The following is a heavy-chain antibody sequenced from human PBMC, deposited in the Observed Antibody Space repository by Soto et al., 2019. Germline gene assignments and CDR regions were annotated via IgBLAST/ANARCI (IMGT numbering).Heavy chain of an antibody. Sequence: QVQLVESGGGVVQPGRSLRLSCAASGFSFSTYGMHWVRQAPGKGLEWVALISYDGSNKYYADSVKGRFTISRDNSKDTLDLQMDSLRAEDTAVYYCAKGISRIYTYAMDVWGLGTTVTVSS. CDR3: AKGISRIYTYAMDV. CDR1: GFSFSTYG. V-gene: IGHV3-30*18. D-gene: IGHD2-21*01. J-gene: IGHJ6*02. CDR2: ISYDGSNK.